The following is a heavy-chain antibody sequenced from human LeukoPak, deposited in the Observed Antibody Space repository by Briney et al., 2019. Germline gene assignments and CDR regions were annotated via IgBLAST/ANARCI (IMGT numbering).Heavy chain of an antibody. V-gene: IGHV1-18*01. D-gene: IGHD2-2*01. CDR3: ARDQGYCTSASCSIDY. Sequence: ASVKVSCKASGYSFTTYAISWVRQAPGQGLEWMGRISAYNGNTNYAQKLQGRVTMTTDTSTNTAYMDQRSLRSDDTAVYYCARDQGYCTSASCSIDYWGQGTLVTVSS. CDR2: ISAYNGNT. J-gene: IGHJ4*02. CDR1: GYSFTTYA.